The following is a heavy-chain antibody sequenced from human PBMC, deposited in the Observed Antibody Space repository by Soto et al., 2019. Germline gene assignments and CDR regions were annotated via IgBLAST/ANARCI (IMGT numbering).Heavy chain of an antibody. J-gene: IGHJ4*02. CDR2: ISYDGSIK. V-gene: IGHV3-30-3*01. D-gene: IGHD3-10*01. CDR1: XFTFSSHS. CDR3: AREWSTSGDLDY. Sequence: QVQLVESGGGVVQPGRSLRLSCAASXFTFSSHSIQWVRQAPGKGLEWVAVISYDGSIKYYADSVKGRFTISRDNSKNTAHLQMNSLRAEDTAVFYCAREWSTSGDLDYWGQGTLVIVSS.